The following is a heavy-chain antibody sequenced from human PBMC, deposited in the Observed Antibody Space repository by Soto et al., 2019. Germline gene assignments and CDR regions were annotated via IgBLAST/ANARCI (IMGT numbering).Heavy chain of an antibody. CDR1: GYTFTSYH. Sequence: ASVKAACKASGYTFTSYHRHLVRQAPGQGREWMGIINPRGGCTRNAQKFQGRVTMTRDTSTSTVYMELSSLRSEDTAVYYCARGTEVLDSGMYVRGQGTAVPVS. CDR3: ARGTEVLDSGMYV. D-gene: IGHD2-2*01. V-gene: IGHV1-46*03. J-gene: IGHJ6*02. CDR2: INPRGGCT.